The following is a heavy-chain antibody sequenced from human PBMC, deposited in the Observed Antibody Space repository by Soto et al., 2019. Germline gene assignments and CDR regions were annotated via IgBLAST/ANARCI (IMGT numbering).Heavy chain of an antibody. CDR2: IYYSGST. Sequence: PSETLSLTCTVSGGSISSGGYYWSWIRQHPGKGLEWIGYIYYSGSTYYNPSLKSRVTISVDTSKNQFSLKLSSVTAADTAVYYCARSFWSGYYSFDPWGQGTLVTVSS. V-gene: IGHV4-31*03. D-gene: IGHD3-3*01. CDR1: GGSISSGGYY. J-gene: IGHJ5*02. CDR3: ARSFWSGYYSFDP.